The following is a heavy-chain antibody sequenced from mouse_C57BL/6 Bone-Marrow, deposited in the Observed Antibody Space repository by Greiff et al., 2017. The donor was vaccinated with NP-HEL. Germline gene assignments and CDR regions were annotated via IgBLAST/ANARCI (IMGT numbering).Heavy chain of an antibody. CDR3: ARDYGSSYDWYFDV. V-gene: IGHV1-9*01. CDR1: GYTFTGYW. J-gene: IGHJ1*03. D-gene: IGHD1-1*01. Sequence: QVQLQQSGAELMKPGASVKLSCKATGYTFTGYWIEWVKQRPGHGLEWIGEILPGSGSTNYNEKFKGKATFTADTSSNTAYMQLSRLTTEDSAIYSCARDYGSSYDWYFDVWGTGTTVTVSS. CDR2: ILPGSGST.